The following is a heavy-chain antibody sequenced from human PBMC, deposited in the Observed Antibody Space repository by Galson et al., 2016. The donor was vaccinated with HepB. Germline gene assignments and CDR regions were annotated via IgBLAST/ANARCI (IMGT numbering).Heavy chain of an antibody. CDR2: ITGSGGWI. Sequence: SLRLSCAASGFTFTTYAMSWVRQAPGKGLEWVSTITGSGGWIKYADSVKGRPITYRDHYKNTLYLALNSLRAEDTAVYYCAKDGGNCSDATCYYRNSWGQGTLVTVSS. V-gene: IGHV3-23*01. J-gene: IGHJ4*02. D-gene: IGHD2-15*01. CDR1: GFTFTTYA. CDR3: AKDGGNCSDATCYYRNS.